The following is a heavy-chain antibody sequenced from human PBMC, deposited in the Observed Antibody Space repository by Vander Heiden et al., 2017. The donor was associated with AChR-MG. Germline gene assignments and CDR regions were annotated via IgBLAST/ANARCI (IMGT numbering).Heavy chain of an antibody. J-gene: IGHJ3*02. CDR1: GFTFSSYA. CDR2: ISYDGSNK. Sequence: QVQLVESGGGVVQPGRSLRLSCAASGFTFSSYAMHWVRQAPGKGLEWVAVISYDGSNKYYADSVNGRVTISRDNSKNTLYLQMNSLSADDTAVYYCARDTVTRGRGVTDAFDIWFQGRMVTDSS. V-gene: IGHV3-30-3*01. CDR3: ARDTVTRGRGVTDAFDI. D-gene: IGHD3-10*01.